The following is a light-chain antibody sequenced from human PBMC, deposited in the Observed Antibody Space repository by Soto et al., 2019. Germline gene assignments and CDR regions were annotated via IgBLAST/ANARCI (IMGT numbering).Light chain of an antibody. J-gene: IGKJ4*01. CDR3: QQRSNWPLT. V-gene: IGKV3-11*01. CDR1: QSINTY. CDR2: DAS. Sequence: EVVLTQSPATLSLSPGESVTLSCRASQSINTYLAGYQQKPGQAPRLLIFDASYRAAGIPSRFSGSGSGTDFTLTISSLEPADFAIYHCQQRSNWPLTFGGGTKVEI.